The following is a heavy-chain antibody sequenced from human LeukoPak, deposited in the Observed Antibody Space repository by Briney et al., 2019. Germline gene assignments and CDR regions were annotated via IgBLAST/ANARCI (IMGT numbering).Heavy chain of an antibody. D-gene: IGHD5-12*01. CDR3: ARRRATITPDYYYYYYMDV. V-gene: IGHV1-69*13. CDR2: IIPIFGTA. Sequence: SVKVSCKASGGTFSSYAISWVRQAPGQGLEWMGGIIPIFGTANYAQKFQGRVTITADESTSTAYMELRSLRSDDTAVYYCARRRATITPDYYYYYYMDVWGKGTTVTVSS. CDR1: GGTFSSYA. J-gene: IGHJ6*03.